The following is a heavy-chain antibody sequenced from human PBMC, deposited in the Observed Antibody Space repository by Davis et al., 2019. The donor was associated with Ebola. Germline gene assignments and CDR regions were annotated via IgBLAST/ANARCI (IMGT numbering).Heavy chain of an antibody. CDR3: ARIAAESDYGMDV. J-gene: IGHJ6*02. Sequence: ASVKVSCKASVGTFSSYAISWVRQAPGQGLEWMGWIAVYNGDTKYAHEIQGRVTMTTDISTDTVYMDLRGLRSDDTAMYFCARIAAESDYGMDVWGQGTTVTVSS. V-gene: IGHV1-18*01. CDR1: VGTFSSYA. D-gene: IGHD6-13*01. CDR2: IAVYNGDT.